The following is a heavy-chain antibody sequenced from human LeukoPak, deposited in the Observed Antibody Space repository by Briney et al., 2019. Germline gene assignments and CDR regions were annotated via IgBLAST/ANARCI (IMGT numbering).Heavy chain of an antibody. J-gene: IGHJ4*02. Sequence: PGGSLRLSCAASGFTFSSYAMSWVRQAPGKGLECLANIKEDGSETYYADSVKGRFTISRDNPKNLLFLQINSLRVEDTAVYYCARETPRRGETRDGYRWGQETLVTVSS. D-gene: IGHD5-24*01. V-gene: IGHV3-7*01. CDR3: ARETPRRGETRDGYR. CDR2: IKEDGSET. CDR1: GFTFSSYA.